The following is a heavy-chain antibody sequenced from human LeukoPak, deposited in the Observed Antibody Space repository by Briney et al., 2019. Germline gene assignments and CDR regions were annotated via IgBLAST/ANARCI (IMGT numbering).Heavy chain of an antibody. CDR3: ARDRALPSERNYYDSSGYRGRWFDP. Sequence: SVKVSCKASGGTFSSYAISWVRQAPGQGLEWMGGIIPIFGTANYAQKFQGRVTVTTDESTSTAYMELSSLRSEDTAVYYCARDRALPSERNYYDSSGYRGRWFDPWGQGTLVTVSS. J-gene: IGHJ5*02. D-gene: IGHD3-22*01. CDR2: IIPIFGTA. CDR1: GGTFSSYA. V-gene: IGHV1-69*05.